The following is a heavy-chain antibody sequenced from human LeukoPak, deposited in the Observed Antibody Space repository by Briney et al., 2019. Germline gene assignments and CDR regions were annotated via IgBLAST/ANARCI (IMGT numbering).Heavy chain of an antibody. CDR3: ARAKPKNMVRGLIMRRESRYYFDY. CDR1: GFTVSSNY. Sequence: SGGSLRLSCAASGFTVSSNYMSWVRKAPGKGLEWVSVIYSGGSTYYADSVKGRFTISRDNSKSTLYIQMNSLRAEDTAVYYCARAKPKNMVRGLIMRRESRYYFDYWGQGTLVTVSS. CDR2: IYSGGST. J-gene: IGHJ4*02. D-gene: IGHD3-10*01. V-gene: IGHV3-53*01.